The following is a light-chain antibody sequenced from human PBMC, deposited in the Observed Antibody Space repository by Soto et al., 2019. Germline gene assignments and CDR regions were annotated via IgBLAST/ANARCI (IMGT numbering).Light chain of an antibody. CDR1: QSVSSN. CDR2: GAS. Sequence: EIVMTQSPATLPVSPGERATLSCRASQSVSSNLAWYQQKTGQAPRLLISGASTRATGVPARFSGSGSETEFTLTISSLQSEDFALYYCQQYNNWWTFGQGTKVEIK. J-gene: IGKJ1*01. CDR3: QQYNNWWT. V-gene: IGKV3-15*01.